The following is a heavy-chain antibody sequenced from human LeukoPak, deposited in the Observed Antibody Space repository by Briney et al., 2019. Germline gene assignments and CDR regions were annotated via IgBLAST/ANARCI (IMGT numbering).Heavy chain of an antibody. Sequence: KPSETLSLTCTVSGGSISSYYWTWIRQPAGKGLEWIGRIYTTGSTNYNPSLNSRVTMSVDTSKNQFSLKLSSVTAADTAVYYCARQIAVASKAGFDYWGQGTLVTVSS. CDR3: ARQIAVASKAGFDY. CDR2: IYTTGST. CDR1: GGSISSYY. J-gene: IGHJ4*02. V-gene: IGHV4-4*07. D-gene: IGHD6-19*01.